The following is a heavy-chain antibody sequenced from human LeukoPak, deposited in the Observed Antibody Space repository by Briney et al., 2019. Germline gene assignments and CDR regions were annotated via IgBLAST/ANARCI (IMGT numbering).Heavy chain of an antibody. CDR3: ARGGTWIQLWLKGHFDY. V-gene: IGHV4-34*01. J-gene: IGHJ4*02. CDR2: INHSGST. Sequence: PSETLSLTCAVYGGSFSGYYWSWIRQPPGKGLEWIGEINHSGSTNYNPSLKSRVTISVDTSKNQFSLKLSSVTAADTAVYYCARGGTWIQLWLKGHFDYWGQGTLVTVSS. CDR1: GGSFSGYY. D-gene: IGHD5-18*01.